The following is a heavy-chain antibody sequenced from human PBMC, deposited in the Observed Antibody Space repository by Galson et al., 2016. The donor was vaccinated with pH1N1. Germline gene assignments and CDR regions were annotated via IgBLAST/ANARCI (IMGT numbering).Heavy chain of an antibody. CDR1: GFTFDSHE. CDR2: ISSGGNTM. Sequence: SLRLSCAVSGFTFDSHEMNWVRQAPGKGLEWVASISSGGNTMFYADSVKGRFIISRDNAKDSLYLQMNSLRVEDTAVYYCARAYYHPFTRFSGAFDYWGQGALVTFSS. CDR3: ARAYYHPFTRFSGAFDY. J-gene: IGHJ4*02. V-gene: IGHV3-48*03. D-gene: IGHD3-3*02.